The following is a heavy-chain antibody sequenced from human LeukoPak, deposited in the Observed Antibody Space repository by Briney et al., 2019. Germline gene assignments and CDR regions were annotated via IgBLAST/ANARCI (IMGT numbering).Heavy chain of an antibody. J-gene: IGHJ4*02. V-gene: IGHV1-69*05. CDR2: IIPIFGTA. D-gene: IGHD6-19*01. CDR1: GGTFSSYA. Sequence: ASVKVSCKASGGTFSSYAISWVRQAPGQGLEWMGGIIPIFGTANYAQKFQGRVTITTDESTSTAYMELSSLRSEDTAVYYCARSGFSSGWYASWGQGTLVTVSS. CDR3: ARSGFSSGWYAS.